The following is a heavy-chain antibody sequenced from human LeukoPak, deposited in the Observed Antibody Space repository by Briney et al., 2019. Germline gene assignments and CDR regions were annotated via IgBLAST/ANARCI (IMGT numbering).Heavy chain of an antibody. CDR1: GFPFSNYG. V-gene: IGHV3-23*01. J-gene: IGHJ4*02. CDR3: AKGKGSSSSSIDW. D-gene: IGHD2-15*01. CDR2: ITGSGGNT. Sequence: GGSLRLSCAASGFPFSNYGMSWVRQAPGKGLEWVSSITGSGGNTYYADSVKGRFTISRDNSKNTVYLQTYSLRAEDTAVYYCAKGKGSSSSSIDWWGQGTLVTVSS.